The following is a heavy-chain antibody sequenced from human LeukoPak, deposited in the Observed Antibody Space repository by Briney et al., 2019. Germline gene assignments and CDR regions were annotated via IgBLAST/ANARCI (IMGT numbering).Heavy chain of an antibody. CDR2: IYDIGSP. D-gene: IGHD4-17*01. CDR3: TRGRGYGDYYYGMDV. V-gene: IGHV4-31*03. Sequence: SQTLSLTCTVSGGSISGGGYYWSWIRQHPGKGLEWIGYIYDIGSPYCNPSLKSRITISLDTSQNQFSLKLTSVTAADTAVYYCTRGRGYGDYYYGMDVWGQGATVTVSS. J-gene: IGHJ6*02. CDR1: GGSISGGGYY.